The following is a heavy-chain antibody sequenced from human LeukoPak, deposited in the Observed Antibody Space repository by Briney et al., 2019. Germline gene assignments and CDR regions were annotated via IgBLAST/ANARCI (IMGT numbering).Heavy chain of an antibody. CDR2: MNPRGGST. J-gene: IGHJ3*02. CDR3: ARLYDSGEAFDI. V-gene: IGHV1-46*02. CDR1: GYSFNSYY. Sequence: ASVKVSCKASGYSFNSYYMHWVRQAPGQGLEWMGGMNPRGGSTRNAQMFQGRVTMTIDTSTSTVYMELTSLRSEDTAVYFCARLYDSGEAFDIWGQGTMVTVSS. D-gene: IGHD3-3*01.